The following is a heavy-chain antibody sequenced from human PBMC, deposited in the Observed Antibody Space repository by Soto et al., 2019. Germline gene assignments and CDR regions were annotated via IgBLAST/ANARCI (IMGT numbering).Heavy chain of an antibody. CDR2: IIPIFGTP. J-gene: IGHJ4*02. CDR1: GCIFSTYA. D-gene: IGHD3-10*01. Sequence: QVQLVQSGAEVKKPGSSVKVSCTASGCIFSTYAISWLRQAPGQGLEWMGGIIPIFGTPNYAQRFQGRVTITADESTSTAYMELSRLRSEDTAVYYCARDRDDYGSGNYYNRIDFWGQGTLVTVSS. V-gene: IGHV1-69*01. CDR3: ARDRDDYGSGNYYNRIDF.